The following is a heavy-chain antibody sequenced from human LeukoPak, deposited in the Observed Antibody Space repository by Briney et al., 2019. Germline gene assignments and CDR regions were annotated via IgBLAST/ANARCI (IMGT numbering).Heavy chain of an antibody. CDR2: IRKDGRDK. Sequence: PGGSLRLSCAASGFTFNIYGMHWVRQAPGKGLEWVAFIRKDGRDKYYVDSVKGRFTISRDNSKNTLYLQMNRLKTEDTAVYYCAKDVAQYFDYWAQGTLVTVSS. V-gene: IGHV3-30*02. CDR3: AKDVAQYFDY. J-gene: IGHJ4*02. CDR1: GFTFNIYG.